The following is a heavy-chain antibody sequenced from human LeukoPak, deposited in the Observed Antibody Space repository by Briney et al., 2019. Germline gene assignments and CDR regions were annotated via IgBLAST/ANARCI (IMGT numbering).Heavy chain of an antibody. CDR2: MYNTGST. Sequence: TSETLSLTCTVSGGSISSYHWTWMRQAPGKGLEWIGYMYNTGSTNYNPSLKSRVTISAETSKNQFSLKLSSVTAADTAVYYCARTSSWFDPWGQGTLVTVSS. CDR1: GGSISSYH. V-gene: IGHV4-59*01. J-gene: IGHJ5*02. CDR3: ARTSSWFDP. D-gene: IGHD1-26*01.